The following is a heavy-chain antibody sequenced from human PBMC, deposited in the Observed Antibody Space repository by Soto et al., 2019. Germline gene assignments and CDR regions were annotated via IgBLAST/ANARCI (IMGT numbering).Heavy chain of an antibody. CDR2: MSSSGTSI. CDR3: ARGGTSRQGWFDP. D-gene: IGHD1-26*01. V-gene: IGHV3-11*01. J-gene: IGHJ5*02. Sequence: PGGSLRLSCAASGFTFSDYYMNWMRQAPGKGLEWVSYMSSSGTSIYYADSVKGRFTISRDIARKSLYLQMNSLRAEDTAVYYCARGGTSRQGWFDPWGPGTLVSVFS. CDR1: GFTFSDYY.